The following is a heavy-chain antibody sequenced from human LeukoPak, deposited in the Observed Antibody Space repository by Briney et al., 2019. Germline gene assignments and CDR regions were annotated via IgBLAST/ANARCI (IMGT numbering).Heavy chain of an antibody. CDR3: AKVRVRGATEGPFDY. V-gene: IGHV3-23*01. D-gene: IGHD1-26*01. CDR1: GFTFSSYA. CDR2: ISGSGGST. Sequence: PGGSLRLSCAASGFTFSSYAMSWVRQAPGKGLEWVSAISGSGGSTYYADSVKGRFTISRDSSKNTLYLQMNSLRAEDTAVYYCAKVRVRGATEGPFDYWGQGTLVTVSS. J-gene: IGHJ4*02.